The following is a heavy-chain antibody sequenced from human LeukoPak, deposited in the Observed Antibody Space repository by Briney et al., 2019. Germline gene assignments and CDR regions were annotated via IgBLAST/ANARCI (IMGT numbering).Heavy chain of an antibody. CDR1: GYTFTSYD. D-gene: IGHD3-3*01. J-gene: IGHJ6*02. V-gene: IGHV1-8*01. CDR3: ARGSFWSVNDGMDV. CDR2: MNPKSGNT. Sequence: ASVKVSCKASGYTFTSYDINWVRQATGQGLEWMGWMNPKSGNTGYAQKFQGRVTMTRNNSISTAYMELSSLRSEDTAVYYCARGSFWSVNDGMDVWGQGTTVTVSS.